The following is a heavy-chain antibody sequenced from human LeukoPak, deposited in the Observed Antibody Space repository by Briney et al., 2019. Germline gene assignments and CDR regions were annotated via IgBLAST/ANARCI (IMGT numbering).Heavy chain of an antibody. CDR3: ARMDYSSGWYPLFDY. CDR1: GYSFTSYW. Sequence: KRGESLKISCKGSGYSFTSYWIGWVRRMPGKGLEWIGIIYPGDSDTRYSPSFQGQVTISADKSISTAYLQLSSLKDSDTAMYYCARMDYSSGWYPLFDYWGQGTLVTVSS. J-gene: IGHJ4*02. D-gene: IGHD6-19*01. CDR2: IYPGDSDT. V-gene: IGHV5-51*01.